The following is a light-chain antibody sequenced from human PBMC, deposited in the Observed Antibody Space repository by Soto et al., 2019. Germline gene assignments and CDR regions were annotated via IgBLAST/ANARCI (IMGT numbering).Light chain of an antibody. CDR1: SSNIGAGYD. Sequence: QSVLTQPPSVSGAPGQRVTISCTGSSSNIGAGYDVHWYQQLPGTAPKLLIYGNSNRPSGVPDRFSGSKSGTSASLAITGLQAEDEADYYCQSYDSSLSWVFGTGTQLTVL. CDR2: GNS. J-gene: IGLJ1*01. V-gene: IGLV1-40*01. CDR3: QSYDSSLSWV.